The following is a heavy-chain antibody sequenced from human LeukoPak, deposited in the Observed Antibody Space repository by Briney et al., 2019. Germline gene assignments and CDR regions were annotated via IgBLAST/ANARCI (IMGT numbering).Heavy chain of an antibody. Sequence: GRSLRLSCAASGFTFSSYGMHWVRQAPGKGLEWVAVISYDGSNKYYAGSVKGRFTISRDNSKNTLYLQMNSLRAEDTAVYYCARVGTTYSSSWAFDYWGQGTLVTVSS. D-gene: IGHD6-13*01. J-gene: IGHJ4*02. CDR2: ISYDGSNK. CDR3: ARVGTTYSSSWAFDY. CDR1: GFTFSSYG. V-gene: IGHV3-30*03.